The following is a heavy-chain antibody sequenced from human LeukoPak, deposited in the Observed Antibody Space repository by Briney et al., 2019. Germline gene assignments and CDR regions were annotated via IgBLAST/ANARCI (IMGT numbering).Heavy chain of an antibody. J-gene: IGHJ4*02. CDR1: GYTFTGYY. CDR2: INPNSGGT. CDR3: AAPLTGYGSGSYHY. D-gene: IGHD3-10*01. Sequence: ASVKVSCKASGYTFTGYYMHWVRQAPGQGLEWMGWINPNSGGTNYAQKFQGRVTMTRDTSISTAYMELRSLRSDDTAVYYCAAPLTGYGSGSYHYWGQGTLVTVSS. V-gene: IGHV1-2*02.